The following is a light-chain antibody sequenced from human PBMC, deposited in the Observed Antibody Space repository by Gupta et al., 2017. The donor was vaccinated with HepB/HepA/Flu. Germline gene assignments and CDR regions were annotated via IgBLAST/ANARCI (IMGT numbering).Light chain of an antibody. CDR1: QNLLFSDGNTF. V-gene: IGKV2-30*01. J-gene: IGKJ4*01. Sequence: DVVMTQSPLSLPVTLGQSASISCRSSQNLLFSDGNTFLHWFQQRPGQSPRRLIYRGSNRDSGVPDRFSGSGSGTDFTLEISSVEAEDVAVYYCGQGKHCPITFGRGTKVDIK. CDR3: GQGKHCPIT. CDR2: RGS.